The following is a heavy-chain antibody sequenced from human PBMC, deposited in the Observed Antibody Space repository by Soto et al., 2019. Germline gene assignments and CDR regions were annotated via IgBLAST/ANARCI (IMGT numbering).Heavy chain of an antibody. V-gene: IGHV3-21*01. J-gene: IGHJ4*02. CDR2: ISSSSSYI. Sequence: PGGSLRLSCAASGFTFSSYSMNWVRQAPGKGLEWVSSISSSSSYIYYGDSVKGRFTISRDNAKNSLYLQMNSLRAEDTATYYCARVHYYDSSGFYLWGQGTLVTVS. CDR3: ARVHYYDSSGFYL. D-gene: IGHD3-22*01. CDR1: GFTFSSYS.